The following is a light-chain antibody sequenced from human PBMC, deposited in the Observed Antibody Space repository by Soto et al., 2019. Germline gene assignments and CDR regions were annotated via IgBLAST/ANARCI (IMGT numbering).Light chain of an antibody. CDR3: QQYNDSFPYT. J-gene: IGKJ2*01. V-gene: IGKV1-5*03. CDR2: KAS. Sequence: DIQMTQSPSTLSASVGDRVTITCRASQSISSWLAWYQQKPGTAPKLLIYKASTLESGVPSRFSGIRSGTEFTISVSSLQPDDFATYYCQQYNDSFPYTFGHGTKLEIK. CDR1: QSISSW.